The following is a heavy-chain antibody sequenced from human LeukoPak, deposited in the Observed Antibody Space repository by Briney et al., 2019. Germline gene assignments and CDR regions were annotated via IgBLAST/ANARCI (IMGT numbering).Heavy chain of an antibody. CDR3: ARDGPAQMVDLDY. CDR2: LPPNNGDT. CDR1: GYTFSGTGWY. J-gene: IGHJ4*02. V-gene: IGHV1-2*02. D-gene: IGHD3-10*01. Sequence: ASVKVSCKASGYTFSGTGWYLSWLRQAPGQGLECRGWLPPNNGDTAYAQKFEGRVAMTRDTSISTAYMELRRLRPDDTAVYFCARDGPAQMVDLDYWGQGTLVTVSS.